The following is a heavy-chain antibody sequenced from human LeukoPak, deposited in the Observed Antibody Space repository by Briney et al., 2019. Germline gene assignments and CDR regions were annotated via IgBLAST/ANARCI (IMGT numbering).Heavy chain of an antibody. CDR2: IHPHGSKE. V-gene: IGHV3-7*03. Sequence: GGALRLSCTASGVTFSNAWMHWGREAPGKGLEWGANIHPHGSKENYVASVKGRFTTSSDNATNSAFLQLNSLRADDTALYYCARIGPDLYHTFDSWGHGTLITVSS. CDR1: GVTFSNAW. CDR3: ARIGPDLYHTFDS. J-gene: IGHJ5*01. D-gene: IGHD2-2*01.